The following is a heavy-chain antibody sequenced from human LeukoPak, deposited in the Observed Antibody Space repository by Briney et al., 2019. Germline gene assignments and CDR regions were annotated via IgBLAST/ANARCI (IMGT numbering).Heavy chain of an antibody. Sequence: SGGTLRLFCAASGFSFISYGMPWVRQAPGKGLEWVGVISDDGRNKKYADSVKGRFTISRDNSKDTLYLQMNSLRDEDTAVYYCAKRPSDYGDYVTYFDYWGQGTLVTVSS. CDR2: ISDDGRNK. D-gene: IGHD4-17*01. CDR3: AKRPSDYGDYVTYFDY. CDR1: GFSFISYG. V-gene: IGHV3-30*18. J-gene: IGHJ4*02.